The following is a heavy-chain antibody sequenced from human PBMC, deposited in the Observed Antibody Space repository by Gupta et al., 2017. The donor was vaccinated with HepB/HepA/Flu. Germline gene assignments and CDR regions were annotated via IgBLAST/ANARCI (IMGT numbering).Heavy chain of an antibody. D-gene: IGHD2-15*01. V-gene: IGHV3-23*01. CDR1: GFTFSSFD. CDR3: AKALAGGRMFYFDS. CDR2: INRDAGKT. J-gene: IGHJ4*02. Sequence: EVQLLESGGGLLQPGGSLRLSCAASGFTFSSFDMNWVRQAPGKGLEWVSGINRDAGKTHYADFVKGRFTISRDNSRNTLSLQMTSLRVEDTAVYYCAKALAGGRMFYFDSWGQGTLVTVS.